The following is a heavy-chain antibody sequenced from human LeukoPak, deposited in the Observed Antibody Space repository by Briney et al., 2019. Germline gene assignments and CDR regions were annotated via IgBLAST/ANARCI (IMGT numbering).Heavy chain of an antibody. J-gene: IGHJ4*02. CDR2: IYYSGST. D-gene: IGHD5-18*01. V-gene: IGHV4-39*07. Sequence: PSETLSLTCTVSGGSISSSSYYWGWIRQPPGKGLEWIGSIYYSGSTYYNPSLKSRVTISVGRSKNQFSLKLSSVTAADTAVYYCARGVLSYGYGHPFKNWGQGTLVTVSS. CDR1: GGSISSSSYY. CDR3: ARGVLSYGYGHPFKN.